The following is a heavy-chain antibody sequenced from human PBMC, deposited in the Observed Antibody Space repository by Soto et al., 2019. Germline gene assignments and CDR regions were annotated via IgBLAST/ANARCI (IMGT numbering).Heavy chain of an antibody. Sequence: GGSLRLSCAASGFTFSTYAMTWVRQAPGKGLEWVSAISGSGGSTYYADSVKGRFTISRDNSKNTLYLQMNSLRAEDTAVYYCAKDPPGIAVAGKAQPDYWXQGTLVTVSS. J-gene: IGHJ4*02. D-gene: IGHD6-19*01. CDR2: ISGSGGST. CDR1: GFTFSTYA. V-gene: IGHV3-23*01. CDR3: AKDPPGIAVAGKAQPDY.